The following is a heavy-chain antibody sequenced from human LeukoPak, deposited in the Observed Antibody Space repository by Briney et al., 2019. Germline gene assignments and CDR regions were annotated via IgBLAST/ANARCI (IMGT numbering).Heavy chain of an antibody. J-gene: IGHJ4*02. D-gene: IGHD5-24*01. CDR1: GFTFSDYF. CDR2: ISSSGSTI. V-gene: IGHV3-11*01. CDR3: ARDQWLQFFDY. Sequence: GESLRLSCAASGFTFSDYFMSWIRQAPGKGLEWVSYISSSGSTIYYADSVKGRFTFSRDNAKNSLYLQMNSLRAEDAAVYYCARDQWLQFFDYWGQGTLVTVSS.